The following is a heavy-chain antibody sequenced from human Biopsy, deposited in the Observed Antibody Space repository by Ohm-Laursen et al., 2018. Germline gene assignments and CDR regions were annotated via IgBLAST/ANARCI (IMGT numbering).Heavy chain of an antibody. V-gene: IGHV4-4*07. CDR1: GGDINNYY. J-gene: IGHJ3*01. Sequence: TLSLTCNVSGGDINNYYWSWIRQPAGKGLEWIGRIYPGGSTNYNPSLKSRVPMSGDTSKKQLSLRLRSVTAADTAMYYCASVVLGPTNDAFDLWGQGTMVVVSS. CDR2: IYPGGST. D-gene: IGHD3-22*01. CDR3: ASVVLGPTNDAFDL.